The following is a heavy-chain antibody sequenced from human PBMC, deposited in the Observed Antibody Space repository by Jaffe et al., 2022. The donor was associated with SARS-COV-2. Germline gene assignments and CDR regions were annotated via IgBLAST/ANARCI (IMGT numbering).Heavy chain of an antibody. Sequence: EVQLLESGGGLVQPGGSLRLSCAASEFPLRKYAMTWVRQAPGKGLEWVSSIAYSGGTFYADSVRGRFTISKDNSKHTLSLHMNSLGAEDTAVYYCAINVIQSGDFWGQGTLVTVSS. D-gene: IGHD5-18*01. CDR2: IAYSGGT. CDR3: AINVIQSGDF. J-gene: IGHJ4*02. CDR1: EFPLRKYA. V-gene: IGHV3-23*01.